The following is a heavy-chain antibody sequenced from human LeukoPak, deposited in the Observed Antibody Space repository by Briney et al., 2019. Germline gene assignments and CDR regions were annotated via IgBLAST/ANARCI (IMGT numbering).Heavy chain of an antibody. V-gene: IGHV3-13*01. J-gene: IGHJ6*02. D-gene: IGHD4-23*01. CDR2: IGTAGDT. Sequence: GGSLRLSCAASGFTFSSYDMHWVRQATGKGLEWVSAIGTAGDTYYPGSVKGRFTISRDNSKNTLYLQMNSLRAEDTAVYYCARMTTVITPYYYYYYGMDVWGQGTTVTVSS. CDR3: ARMTTVITPYYYYYYGMDV. CDR1: GFTFSSYD.